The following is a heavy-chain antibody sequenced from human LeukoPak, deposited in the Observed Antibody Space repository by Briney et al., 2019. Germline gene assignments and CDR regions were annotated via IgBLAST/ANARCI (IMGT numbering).Heavy chain of an antibody. Sequence: PSETLSLTCAVYGGSFSGYYWSWIRQPPGKGLEWIGEINHSGSTNYNPSLKSRVTISVDTSKNQFSLKLSSVTAADTAVYYCARAHYYGSGSYYNWFDPWGQGTLVTVSS. CDR2: INHSGST. CDR1: GGSFSGYY. J-gene: IGHJ5*02. D-gene: IGHD3-10*01. CDR3: ARAHYYGSGSYYNWFDP. V-gene: IGHV4-34*01.